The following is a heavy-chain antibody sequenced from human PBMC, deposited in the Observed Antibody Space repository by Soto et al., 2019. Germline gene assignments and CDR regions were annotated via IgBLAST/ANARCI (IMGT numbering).Heavy chain of an antibody. CDR2: MYFGGNT. CDR3: ARRVQLDFDY. J-gene: IGHJ4*02. Sequence: QLHLQESGPGLVKPSETLSLTCIVSGDSIRSSSFYWGWIRQPPGKGLEWIGSMYFGGNTYYNPSLKSLVTISVDASKSQFSLNLRFVTAADTAVYYCARRVQLDFDYCGQGSLVTVSS. CDR1: GDSIRSSSFY. V-gene: IGHV4-39*01. D-gene: IGHD6-19*01.